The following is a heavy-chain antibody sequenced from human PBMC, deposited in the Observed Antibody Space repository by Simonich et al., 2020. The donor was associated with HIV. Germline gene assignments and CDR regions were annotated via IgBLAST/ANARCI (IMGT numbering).Heavy chain of an antibody. Sequence: QVQLVQSGAEVKKPGASVKVSCKASGYTFTGYYMHWVRQAPGQGLEWMGRINPNSGGTNYAQKFQGRVTMTRDTSISTAYMELSRLRSDDTAVYYCARSGDTGIGSDTWFDPWGQGTLVTVSS. V-gene: IGHV1-2*06. D-gene: IGHD6-25*01. CDR1: GYTFTGYY. CDR3: ARSGDTGIGSDTWFDP. J-gene: IGHJ5*02. CDR2: INPNSGGT.